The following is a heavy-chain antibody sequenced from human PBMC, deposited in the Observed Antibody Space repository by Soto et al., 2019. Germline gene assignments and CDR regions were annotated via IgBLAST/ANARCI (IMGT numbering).Heavy chain of an antibody. V-gene: IGHV1-69*06. CDR3: ARDKDSGSNGYSPH. Sequence: GASVKVSFKVSGVTFSLYPINWVRQAPGQGLEWLGNIIAIFPTASYAQQFQGRLTITADKLTSTSHMELRGLRSEDTAVYFCARDKDSGSNGYSPHWGQGTLVTVSS. J-gene: IGHJ4*02. CDR2: IIAIFPTA. D-gene: IGHD5-18*01. CDR1: GVTFSLYP.